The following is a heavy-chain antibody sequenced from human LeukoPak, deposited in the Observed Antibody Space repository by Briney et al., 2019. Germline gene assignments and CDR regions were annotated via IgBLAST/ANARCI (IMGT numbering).Heavy chain of an antibody. CDR2: IYPGDSDT. D-gene: IGHD6-13*01. Sequence: GESLKISCKGSGYSFTTYWIGWVRQMPGKGLEWMGIIYPGDSDTRYSPSFQGQVTISADKSISTAYLQWRSLKASDTAVYYCARPTAAGTPWYFDLWGRGTLVTVSS. CDR3: ARPTAAGTPWYFDL. V-gene: IGHV5-51*01. J-gene: IGHJ2*01. CDR1: GYSFTTYW.